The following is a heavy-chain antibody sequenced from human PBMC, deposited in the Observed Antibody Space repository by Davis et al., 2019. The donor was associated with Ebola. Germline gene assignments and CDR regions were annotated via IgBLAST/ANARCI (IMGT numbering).Heavy chain of an antibody. D-gene: IGHD6-6*01. CDR3: ARLNGLFSSSSGALYFDL. CDR1: GGSISSGTYY. CDR2: IYYNGRT. V-gene: IGHV4-39*07. J-gene: IGHJ2*01. Sequence: SETLSLTCSVSGGSISSGTYYWGWVRQPPGKGLEWIGSIYYNGRTYYSSSLEGRVTILLDTSKNQFSLKLRSVTAADTAVYFCARLNGLFSSSSGALYFDLWGRGTLVSVSS.